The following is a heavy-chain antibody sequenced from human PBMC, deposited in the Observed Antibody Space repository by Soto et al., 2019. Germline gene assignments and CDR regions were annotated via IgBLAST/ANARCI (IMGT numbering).Heavy chain of an antibody. J-gene: IGHJ5*02. CDR2: IKQDGSEK. Sequence: GGSLRLSCAASGFTFSSYWMSWVRQAPGKGLEWVANIKQDGSEKYYVDSVKGRFTISRDNAKNSLHLQMNSLRAEDTAVYYCARDSRVEWLSPWWFDPWGQGTLVTVSS. CDR3: ARDSRVEWLSPWWFDP. D-gene: IGHD3-3*01. CDR1: GFTFSSYW. V-gene: IGHV3-7*01.